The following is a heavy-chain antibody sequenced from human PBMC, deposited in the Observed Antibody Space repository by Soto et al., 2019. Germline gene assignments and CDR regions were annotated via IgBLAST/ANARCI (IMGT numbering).Heavy chain of an antibody. CDR2: ISHSGSP. Sequence: KPSETVSLTCTVSGDSISSTNWWSWVRQPPGKGLEWIGEISHSGSPNYNPSLKSRVTISVDKSKNQFSLRLSSVTAADTAVYYCARVILAGYYRFDPWGQGTLVTVSS. CDR1: GDSISSTNW. J-gene: IGHJ5*02. CDR3: ARVILAGYYRFDP. V-gene: IGHV4-4*02. D-gene: IGHD3-9*01.